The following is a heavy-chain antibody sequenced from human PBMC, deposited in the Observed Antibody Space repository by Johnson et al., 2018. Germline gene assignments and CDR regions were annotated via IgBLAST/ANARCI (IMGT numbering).Heavy chain of an antibody. CDR2: IKNGGAT. D-gene: IGHD3-16*02. Sequence: VQLVESGGGLVKPGGSLRLSCTASGFGFSGTWMDWVRQAPGKGVEWVGRIKNGGATVYAAPVEGRVAISRDDSRNSVYLQMNSLKTEDTAVYYCTALSTFGGVVVISYWGQGTLVTVSS. V-gene: IGHV3-15*07. CDR1: GFGFSGTW. J-gene: IGHJ4*02. CDR3: TALSTFGGVVVISY.